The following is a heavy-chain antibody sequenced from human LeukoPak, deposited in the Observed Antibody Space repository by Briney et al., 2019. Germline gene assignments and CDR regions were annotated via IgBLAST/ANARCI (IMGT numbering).Heavy chain of an antibody. V-gene: IGHV3-30*18. Sequence: PGRSLRLSCAASGFTFSSYGLHWVREAPGKGLEWVAVLSYDGSDKYYPGSVQGGFTISRDNSKNILYLQVSSLRAEDTAVYYCAKDANHCSGGTCYGMDVSGQGTTVTVSS. D-gene: IGHD2-15*01. J-gene: IGHJ6*02. CDR1: GFTFSSYG. CDR3: AKDANHCSGGTCYGMDV. CDR2: LSYDGSDK.